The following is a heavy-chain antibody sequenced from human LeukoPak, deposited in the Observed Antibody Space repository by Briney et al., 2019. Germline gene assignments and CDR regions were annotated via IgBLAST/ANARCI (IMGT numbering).Heavy chain of an antibody. CDR1: GISVRGSY. D-gene: IGHD6-13*01. CDR3: TRDLTGTTWSENDY. J-gene: IGHJ4*02. V-gene: IGHV3-53*01. CDR2: IYSGDRK. Sequence: GGSLRLSCEVSGISVRGSYMSWVRQAPGKGLEWVSVIYSGDRKYDAESVKGRFTISRDTSKNTLYLQMNNLRADDTARYYCTRDLTGTTWSENDYWGQGTLVTISS.